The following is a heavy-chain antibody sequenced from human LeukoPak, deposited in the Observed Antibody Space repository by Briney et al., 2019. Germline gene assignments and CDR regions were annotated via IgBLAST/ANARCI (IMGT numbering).Heavy chain of an antibody. CDR1: GFTFSSYG. V-gene: IGHV3-30*03. CDR2: ISYDGSNK. D-gene: IGHD2-8*02. CDR3: ARVAVSGPTGWFDS. J-gene: IGHJ5*01. Sequence: GGSLRLSCAASGFTFSSYGMHWVRQAPGKGLEWVAVISYDGSNKYYADSVKGRFTISRDNVDNVVYLQMNSLGAEDTAVYYCARVAVSGPTGWFDSWGQGTLVIVSS.